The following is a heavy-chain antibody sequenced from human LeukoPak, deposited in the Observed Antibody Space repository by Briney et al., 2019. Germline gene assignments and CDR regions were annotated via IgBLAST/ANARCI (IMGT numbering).Heavy chain of an antibody. CDR2: INPNSGGT. Sequence: ASVKVSCKASGYTFTGYYMHWVRQAPGQGLEWMGWINPNSGGTNYAQKFQGRVTITRDTSISTAYMELSRLRSDDTAVYYCARVDGGYVDWFDPWGQGTLVTVSS. J-gene: IGHJ5*02. CDR1: GYTFTGYY. D-gene: IGHD5-12*01. V-gene: IGHV1-2*02. CDR3: ARVDGGYVDWFDP.